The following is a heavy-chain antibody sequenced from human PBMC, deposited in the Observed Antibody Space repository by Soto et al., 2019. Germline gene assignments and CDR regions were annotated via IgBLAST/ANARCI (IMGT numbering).Heavy chain of an antibody. J-gene: IGHJ4*02. CDR2: INTDSNNI. Sequence: EVQLVESGGGLVQPGGSLRLSCVASGFPFSSYPMNWVRQAPGKGLEWISYINTDSNNIYYVDSVKGRFTISRDNARNSLYLQMSSLRADDSAVYYCGRGHVCRDYWGRGTLVSVSS. CDR3: GRGHVCRDY. CDR1: GFPFSSYP. V-gene: IGHV3-48*01.